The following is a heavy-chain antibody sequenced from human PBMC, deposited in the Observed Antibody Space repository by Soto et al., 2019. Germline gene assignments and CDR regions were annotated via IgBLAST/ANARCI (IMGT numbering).Heavy chain of an antibody. CDR3: SRSLDS. V-gene: IGHV3-7*01. Sequence: VGSLRLSCAASGFTFSTYWMDWVRQTPGKGLEWVANINQDGSEKNYVDSVKGRFTIYRDNAKNSLYLQMSSLTAEDSALYYCSRSLDSWGQGTLVTVSS. CDR2: INQDGSEK. J-gene: IGHJ4*02. CDR1: GFTFSTYW.